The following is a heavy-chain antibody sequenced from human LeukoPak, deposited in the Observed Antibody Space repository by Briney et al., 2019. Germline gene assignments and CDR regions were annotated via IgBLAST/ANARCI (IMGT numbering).Heavy chain of an antibody. V-gene: IGHV1-18*04. CDR3: ARVLFVDTALNYFDC. CDR1: GYTFTSYG. D-gene: IGHD5-18*01. J-gene: IGHJ4*02. CDR2: ISAYNGNT. Sequence: ASVKVSCKASGYTFTSYGISWVRQAPGQGLEWMGWISAYNGNTNYAQKLQGRVTMTTDTSTSTAYMELRSLRSDDTAVYYCARVLFVDTALNYFDCWGQGTLVTVSS.